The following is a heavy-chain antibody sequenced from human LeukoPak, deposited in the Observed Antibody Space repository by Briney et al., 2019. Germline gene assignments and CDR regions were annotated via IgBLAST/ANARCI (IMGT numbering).Heavy chain of an antibody. CDR3: AREDGSGRWGGVDY. CDR2: IYYSGST. D-gene: IGHD3-22*01. J-gene: IGHJ4*02. CDR1: GYSISSGYY. V-gene: IGHV4-38-2*02. Sequence: SETLSLTCTVSGYSISSGYYWGWIRQPPGKGLEWIGSIYYSGSTYYNPSLKSRVTISVDTSKNQFSLKLSSVTAADTAVYYCAREDGSGRWGGVDYWGQGTLVTVSS.